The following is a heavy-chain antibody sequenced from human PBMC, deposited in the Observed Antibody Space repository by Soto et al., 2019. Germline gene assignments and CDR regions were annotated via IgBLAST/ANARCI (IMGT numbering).Heavy chain of an antibody. V-gene: IGHV4-59*01. CDR3: ARDLLVYCGTDCYPLDV. J-gene: IGHJ6*02. D-gene: IGHD2-21*02. CDR1: GGSISRYY. CDR2: MFNTGST. Sequence: QVQLQESGPGLVKPSETLSLTCTVSGGSISRYYWSWIRQPPGKGLEWIGYMFNTGSTVYNPSFDSRDTISVETSKNRFSLKLISVTAAYTAVYYCARDLLVYCGTDCYPLDVWGQGTTGTVSS.